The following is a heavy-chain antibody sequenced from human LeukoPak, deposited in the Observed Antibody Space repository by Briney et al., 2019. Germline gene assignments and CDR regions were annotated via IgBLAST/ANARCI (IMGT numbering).Heavy chain of an antibody. CDR2: INPNSGGT. V-gene: IGHV1-2*02. D-gene: IGHD5-18*01. CDR1: GYTFTSYY. J-gene: IGHJ6*03. Sequence: ALVKVSCKASGYTFTSYYMHWVRQAPGQGLEWMGWINPNSGGTNYAQKFQGRVTMTRDTSISTAYMELSRLRSDDTAVYYCARDPIVDTAMADYYYYYMDVWGKGTTVTISS. CDR3: ARDPIVDTAMADYYYYYMDV.